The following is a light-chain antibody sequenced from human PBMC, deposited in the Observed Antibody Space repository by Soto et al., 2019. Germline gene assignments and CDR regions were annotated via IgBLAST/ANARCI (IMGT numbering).Light chain of an antibody. J-gene: IGKJ5*01. CDR3: QQYSTYSIT. CDR2: KAS. Sequence: DIQMTQSPSTLSASVGDRDTITCRASQSISTWLAWFQQKPGKAPNLLIYKASTLESGVPSRFSGSGSGTEFTLTISSLQPDDFATYYCQQYSTYSITFGQGTRLGIK. V-gene: IGKV1-5*03. CDR1: QSISTW.